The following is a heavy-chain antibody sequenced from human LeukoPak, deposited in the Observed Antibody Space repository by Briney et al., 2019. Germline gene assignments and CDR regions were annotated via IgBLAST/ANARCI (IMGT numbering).Heavy chain of an antibody. J-gene: IGHJ6*02. CDR1: GFTFSSYG. V-gene: IGHV3-30*19. CDR2: ISYDGSNK. CDR3: ARCFRELYYYYGMDV. Sequence: GRSLRLSCAASGFTFSSYGMHWVRQAPGKGLEWVAVISYDGSNKYYADSVKGRFTISRDNSKNTLYLQMNSLRAEDTAVYYCARCFRELYYYYGMDVWGQGTTVTVSS. D-gene: IGHD1-7*01.